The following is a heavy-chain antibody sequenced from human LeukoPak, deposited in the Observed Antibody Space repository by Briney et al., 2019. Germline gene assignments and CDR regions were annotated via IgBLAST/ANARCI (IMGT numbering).Heavy chain of an antibody. CDR2: IYTSGST. CDR1: GGSISSYY. Sequence: PSETLSLTCTVSGGSISSYYWSWIRQPAGKGLEWIGRIYTSGSTNYNPSLKSRVTMSVDTSENQFSLKLSSVTAADTAVYYCARTTGSGSYYYYYYYYMDVWGKGTTVTVSS. J-gene: IGHJ6*03. V-gene: IGHV4-4*07. CDR3: ARTTGSGSYYYYYYYYMDV. D-gene: IGHD3-10*01.